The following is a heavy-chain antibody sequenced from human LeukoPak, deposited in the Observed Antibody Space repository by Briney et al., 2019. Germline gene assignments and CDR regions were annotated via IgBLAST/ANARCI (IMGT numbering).Heavy chain of an antibody. D-gene: IGHD6-13*01. CDR1: GFTFSSYN. CDR2: IKQDGSEK. CDR3: ASSRKTAGYSSSWYPDAFDI. Sequence: GGSLRLSCAASGFTFSSYNMNWVRQAPGKGLEWVANIKQDGSEKDYVDSVKGRFTISRDNAKNSLYLQMNSLRPEDTAVYYCASSRKTAGYSSSWYPDAFDIWGQGTMVTVSS. V-gene: IGHV3-7*01. J-gene: IGHJ3*02.